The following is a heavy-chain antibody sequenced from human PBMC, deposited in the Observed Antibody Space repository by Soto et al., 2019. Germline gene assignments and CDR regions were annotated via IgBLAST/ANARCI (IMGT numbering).Heavy chain of an antibody. Sequence: QVQLVQSGAEVKKPGASVKVSCKASGYTFTSYYIHWVRQAPGQGLEWMGIINPSGGDTHYAQRFQDRVTMTRDTSTRTVYMEMSSLRSEDSAVYYCVRVVSSVWPFDYWGQGTLVTVSS. CDR3: VRVVSSVWPFDY. CDR1: GYTFTSYY. CDR2: INPSGGDT. D-gene: IGHD6-19*01. J-gene: IGHJ4*02. V-gene: IGHV1-46*01.